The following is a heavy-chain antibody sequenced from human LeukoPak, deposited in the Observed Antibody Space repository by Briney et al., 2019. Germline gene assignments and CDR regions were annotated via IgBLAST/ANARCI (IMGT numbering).Heavy chain of an antibody. D-gene: IGHD7-27*01. CDR1: GGSISSYY. Sequence: PSETLSLTCTVSGGSISSYYWSWMRQPPGKGLEWIGYIYYSGSTNYNPSLKSRVTISVDTSKNQFSLKLRSVTAADTAVYYCARGLANWGPSDYWGQGTLVTVSS. CDR3: ARGLANWGPSDY. CDR2: IYYSGST. J-gene: IGHJ4*02. V-gene: IGHV4-59*01.